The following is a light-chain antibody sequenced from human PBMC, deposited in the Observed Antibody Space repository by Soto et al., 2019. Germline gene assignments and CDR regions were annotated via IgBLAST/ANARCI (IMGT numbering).Light chain of an antibody. V-gene: IGLV1-51*01. CDR1: SSNIGNNF. Sequence: QSVLTQPPSVSAAPGQTVTISCSGSSSNIGNNFVSWYQHLPGTAPKLLIYDNNRRPSGIPDRFSGSKSDTSATLGITGPQTGDEADYYCGTWDSSLTAYVFGTGTKLTVL. CDR3: GTWDSSLTAYV. CDR2: DNN. J-gene: IGLJ1*01.